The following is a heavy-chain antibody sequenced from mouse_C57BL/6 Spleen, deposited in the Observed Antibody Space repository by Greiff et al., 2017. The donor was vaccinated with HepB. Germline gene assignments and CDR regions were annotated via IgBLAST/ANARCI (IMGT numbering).Heavy chain of an antibody. CDR2: IHPNSGST. CDR3: ARDYYGSSSFAY. J-gene: IGHJ3*01. CDR1: GYTFTSYW. Sequence: QVQLQQPGAELVKPGASVKLSCKASGYTFTSYWMHWVKQRPGQGLEWIGMIHPNSGSTNYNEKFKSKATLTVDKSSSTAYMQLSSLTSEDSAVYYCARDYYGSSSFAYWGQATLVTVSA. V-gene: IGHV1-64*01. D-gene: IGHD1-1*01.